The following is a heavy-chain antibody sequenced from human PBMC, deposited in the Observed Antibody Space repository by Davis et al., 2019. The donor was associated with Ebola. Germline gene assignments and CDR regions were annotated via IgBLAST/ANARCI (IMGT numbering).Heavy chain of an antibody. CDR1: GYSFTSYW. J-gene: IGHJ3*02. V-gene: IGHV5-51*01. CDR2: IYPGGSDT. Sequence: KVSCKGSGYSFTSYWIGWVRQMPGKGLEWMGIIYPGGSDTRYSPSFRGQVTISADKSIKTAFLQWSSLKASDTAMYYCATLRRTITGMDDGFDIWGQGTMATVSS. D-gene: IGHD1-20*01. CDR3: ATLRRTITGMDDGFDI.